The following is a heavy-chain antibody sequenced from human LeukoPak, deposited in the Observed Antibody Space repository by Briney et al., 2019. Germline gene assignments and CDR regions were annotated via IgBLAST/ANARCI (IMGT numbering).Heavy chain of an antibody. D-gene: IGHD6-13*01. CDR2: IYYSGST. CDR1: GGSISSSTYY. CDR3: ARLGIAAAQLGWFDP. V-gene: IGHV4-39*07. Sequence: KPSETLSLTCTVSGGSISSSTYYWGWIRQPPGKGLEWIGNIYYSGSTYYSPSLKSRVTISVDTSKNQFSLKLSSVTAADTAVYYCARLGIAAAQLGWFDPWGQGTLVTVSS. J-gene: IGHJ5*02.